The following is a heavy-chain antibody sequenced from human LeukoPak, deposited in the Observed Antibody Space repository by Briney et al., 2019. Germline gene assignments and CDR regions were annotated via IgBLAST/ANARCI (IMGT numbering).Heavy chain of an antibody. D-gene: IGHD6-13*01. CDR3: ARVGWAGIAAAGSWGYYFDY. CDR1: GGSISSYH. J-gene: IGHJ4*02. V-gene: IGHV4-4*07. CDR2: IYTSGST. Sequence: ASETLSLTCAVSGGSISSYHWSWIRQPAGKGLEWIGRIYTSGSTNYYPSLMSRVTMSVENSQKHFPLKLSSVSAADTAVYYCARVGWAGIAAAGSWGYYFDYWGQGTLVTVSS.